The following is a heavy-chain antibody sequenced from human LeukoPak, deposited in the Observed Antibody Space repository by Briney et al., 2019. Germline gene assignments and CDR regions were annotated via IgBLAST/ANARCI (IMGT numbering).Heavy chain of an antibody. Sequence: ASVKVSFKASGGTFSSYAISWVRQALGQGLEWMGGIIPIFGTANYAQKFQGRVTITTDESTSTAYMELSSLRSEDTAVYYCARGTGMVITPFDYWGQGTLVTVSS. CDR2: IIPIFGTA. J-gene: IGHJ4*02. CDR1: GGTFSSYA. V-gene: IGHV1-69*05. CDR3: ARGTGMVITPFDY. D-gene: IGHD3-22*01.